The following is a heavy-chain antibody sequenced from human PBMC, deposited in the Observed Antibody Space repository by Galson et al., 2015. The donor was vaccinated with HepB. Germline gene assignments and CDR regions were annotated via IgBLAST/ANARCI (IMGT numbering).Heavy chain of an antibody. V-gene: IGHV3-7*03. CDR3: ARTGYCTSTGCNLAGWYFDL. Sequence: SLRLSCAASGFTFSTYWMTWVRQVPGRGLEWVANINKDGSEEYYVDSVEGRFTISRDNAKNSMYLQMNSLRADDTAVYYCARTGYCTSTGCNLAGWYFDLWGRGTLVAVSS. CDR2: INKDGSEE. J-gene: IGHJ2*01. CDR1: GFTFSTYW. D-gene: IGHD2-2*01.